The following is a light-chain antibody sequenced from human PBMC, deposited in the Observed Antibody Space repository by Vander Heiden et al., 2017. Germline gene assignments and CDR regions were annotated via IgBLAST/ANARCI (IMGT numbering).Light chain of an antibody. V-gene: IGLV2-14*01. Sequence: QSALPQPASVSGSPGPSITISCTGTSSDVGGYNYVSWYQQHPGKAPKLMIYDVSNRPSGVSNRFSGSKSGNTASLTISGLQAEDEADYYCSSYTSSSTLDVFGTGTKVTVL. J-gene: IGLJ1*01. CDR1: SSDVGGYNY. CDR3: SSYTSSSTLDV. CDR2: DVS.